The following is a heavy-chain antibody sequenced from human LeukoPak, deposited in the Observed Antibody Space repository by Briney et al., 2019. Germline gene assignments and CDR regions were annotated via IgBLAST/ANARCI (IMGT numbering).Heavy chain of an antibody. J-gene: IGHJ4*02. V-gene: IGHV4-4*02. CDR2: IYHSGST. Sequence: SGTLSLTCAVSGGSISSSNWWSWVRQPPGKGLEWIGEIYHSGSTNYNPSLKSRVTISVDKSENQFSLKLSSVTAADTAVYYCARYTYCSGGSCFDYWGQGTLVTVSS. CDR1: GGSISSSNW. CDR3: ARYTYCSGGSCFDY. D-gene: IGHD2-15*01.